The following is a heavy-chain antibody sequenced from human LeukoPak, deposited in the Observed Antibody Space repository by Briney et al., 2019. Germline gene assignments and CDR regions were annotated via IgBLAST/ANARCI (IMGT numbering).Heavy chain of an antibody. V-gene: IGHV3-48*03. J-gene: IGHJ4*02. CDR3: ARIGGYYYFDY. D-gene: IGHD3-22*01. CDR2: ISSSGSTI. CDR1: GFTFSNYE. Sequence: GGSLRLSCAASGFTFSNYEMNWVRQAPGKGLEWVSYISSSGSTIYYADSVKGRFTISRDNAKHSLYLQMNSLRAEDAAVYYCARIGGYYYFDYWGQGALVTVSS.